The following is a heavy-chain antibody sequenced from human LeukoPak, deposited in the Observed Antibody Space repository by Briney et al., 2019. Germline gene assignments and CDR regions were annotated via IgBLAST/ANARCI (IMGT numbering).Heavy chain of an antibody. CDR3: ARSHYDILTGYYRGAFDI. J-gene: IGHJ3*02. CDR2: ISSSGSTI. V-gene: IGHV3-11*04. Sequence: LSLTCTVSGGSISGDYWSWIRQAPGKGLEWVSYISSSGSTIYYADSVKGRFTISRDNAKNSLYLQMNSLRAEDTAVYYCARSHYDILTGYYRGAFDIWGQGTMVTVSS. CDR1: GGSISGDY. D-gene: IGHD3-9*01.